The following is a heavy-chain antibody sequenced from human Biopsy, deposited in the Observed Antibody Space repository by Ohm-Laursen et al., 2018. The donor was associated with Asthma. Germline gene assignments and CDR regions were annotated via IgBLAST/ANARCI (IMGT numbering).Heavy chain of an antibody. D-gene: IGHD1-26*01. CDR3: VHTLVGLKAFDF. V-gene: IGHV2-5*02. Sequence: TQTLTLTCTFSGFSLSTSGGGVGWIRQPPVKALEWLGNNYWEDDKRYRPSLQSRLTITRDTPKDQVVLTMTNMGPVDTGTYYCVHTLVGLKAFDFWGQGTLVTVSS. CDR1: GFSLSTSGGG. J-gene: IGHJ4*02. CDR2: NYWEDDK.